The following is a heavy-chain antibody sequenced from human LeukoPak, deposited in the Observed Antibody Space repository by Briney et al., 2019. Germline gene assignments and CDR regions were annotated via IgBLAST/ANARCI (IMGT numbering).Heavy chain of an antibody. Sequence: GGSLRLSCAASGFTFSSYAMSWVRQAPGKGLEWVSAISGSGDSTYYADSVKGRFTISRDNSKNTLYLQMNSLRAEDTAVYYCAKWVRSPYWFDPWGQGTLVTVSS. CDR2: ISGSGDST. D-gene: IGHD2-15*01. J-gene: IGHJ5*02. CDR1: GFTFSSYA. V-gene: IGHV3-23*01. CDR3: AKWVRSPYWFDP.